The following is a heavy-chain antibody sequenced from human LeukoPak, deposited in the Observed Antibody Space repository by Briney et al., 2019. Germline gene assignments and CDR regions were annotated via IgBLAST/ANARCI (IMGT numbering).Heavy chain of an antibody. CDR3: ARESNYYGSGSYYRFVDH. J-gene: IGHJ4*02. CDR1: GGSISSYY. CDR2: INYSGST. D-gene: IGHD3-10*01. V-gene: IGHV4-59*01. Sequence: PSETLSLTCTVSGGSISSYYMSWIRQPPGKGLEWVGNINYSGSTNYNPSLKSLVSISVDTSKNQFSLKLRSVTAADTAVYYCARESNYYGSGSYYRFVDHWGPGTLVNVSS.